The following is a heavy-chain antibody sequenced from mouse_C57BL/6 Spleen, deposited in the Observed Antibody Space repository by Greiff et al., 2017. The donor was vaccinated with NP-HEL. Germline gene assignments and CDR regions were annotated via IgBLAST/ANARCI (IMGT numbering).Heavy chain of an antibody. J-gene: IGHJ2*01. CDR3: ARPYYYGSSYVGHFDY. CDR1: GYTFTSYW. D-gene: IGHD1-1*01. Sequence: QVQLQQPGAELVRPGSSVKLSCKASGYTFTSYWMHWVKQRPIQGLEWIGNIDPSDSDTHYNQKFKDKATLTVDKSSSTAYMQLSSLTSEDSAVYYCARPYYYGSSYVGHFDYWGQGTTLTVSS. CDR2: IDPSDSDT. V-gene: IGHV1-52*01.